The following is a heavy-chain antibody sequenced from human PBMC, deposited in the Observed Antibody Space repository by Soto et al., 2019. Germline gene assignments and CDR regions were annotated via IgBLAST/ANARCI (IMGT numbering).Heavy chain of an antibody. CDR3: ARTIRGALFN. J-gene: IGHJ4*02. D-gene: IGHD3-10*01. Sequence: GGSLRLSCAASGFTFSSYSMNWVRQAPGKGLEWVSYISSSGSTIYYADSVKGRFTISRDNAKNSLYLQMNSLRAEDTAVYYCARTIRGALFNWGQGTLVTVSS. V-gene: IGHV3-48*01. CDR1: GFTFSSYS. CDR2: ISSSGSTI.